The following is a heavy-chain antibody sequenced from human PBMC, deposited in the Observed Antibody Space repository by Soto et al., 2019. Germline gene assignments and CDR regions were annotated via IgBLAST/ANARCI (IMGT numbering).Heavy chain of an antibody. CDR3: ARLDGYYDFWSGYRPANWFDP. CDR1: GGSFSGYY. Sequence: PSETLSLPCAVYGGSFSGYYWSWIRQPPGKGLEWIGEINHSGSTNYNPSLKSRVTISVDTSKNQFSLKLSSVTAADTAVYYCARLDGYYDFWSGYRPANWFDPWGQGTLVTVSS. V-gene: IGHV4-34*01. J-gene: IGHJ5*02. D-gene: IGHD3-3*01. CDR2: INHSGST.